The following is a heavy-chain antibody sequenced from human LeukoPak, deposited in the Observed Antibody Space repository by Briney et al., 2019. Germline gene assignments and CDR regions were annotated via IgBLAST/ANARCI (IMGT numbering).Heavy chain of an antibody. D-gene: IGHD1-7*01. Sequence: ASVKVSCEASGYTFSGYYMHWVRQAPGQRLEWMGWIIPNSGGTKYAQKFQGRVTMTRDTSISTAYMELSRLRSDDTAVYYCARDRTTGGRYTWNYGRGDAFDIWGQGTMVTVSS. J-gene: IGHJ3*02. CDR2: IIPNSGGT. V-gene: IGHV1-2*02. CDR3: ARDRTTGGRYTWNYGRGDAFDI. CDR1: GYTFSGYY.